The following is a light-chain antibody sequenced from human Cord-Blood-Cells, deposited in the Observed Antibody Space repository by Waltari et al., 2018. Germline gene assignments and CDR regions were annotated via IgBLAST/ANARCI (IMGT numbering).Light chain of an antibody. Sequence: DIQLTQSPSFLSASVGDRVTITCRASQGISSYLAWYQQKPGKAPKLLIYAASTLQSGVPSRFCGSGSGTELTLTISSLQPEDFATYYCQQLNSYPPFSFGQGTKLEIK. CDR3: QQLNSYPPFS. CDR1: QGISSY. J-gene: IGKJ2*03. V-gene: IGKV1-9*01. CDR2: AAS.